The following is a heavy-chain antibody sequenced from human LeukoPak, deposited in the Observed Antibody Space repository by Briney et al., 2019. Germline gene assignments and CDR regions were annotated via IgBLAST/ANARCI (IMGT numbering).Heavy chain of an antibody. J-gene: IGHJ5*02. V-gene: IGHV3-23*01. CDR2: ITGSGGST. Sequence: PGGSLRLSCAASGFTFSSYAMSWVRQAPGKGLEWVSAITGSGGSTYYADSVKGRFTISRDNSKNTLYLQMNSLRAEDTAVYYCARDPGSMVRGAPRYNWFDPWGQGTLVTVSS. CDR1: GFTFSSYA. D-gene: IGHD3-10*01. CDR3: ARDPGSMVRGAPRYNWFDP.